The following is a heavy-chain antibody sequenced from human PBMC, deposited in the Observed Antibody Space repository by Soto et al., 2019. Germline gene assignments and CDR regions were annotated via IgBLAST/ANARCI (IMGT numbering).Heavy chain of an antibody. D-gene: IGHD2-8*01. Sequence: ASVKVSCKASGYTFTSYYMHWVRQAPGQGLEWMGIINPSGGSTSYAQKFQGRVTMTRDTSTSTVYMGLSSLRSEDTAVYYCARDSPYCTNGVCSYGMDVWGQGTTVTVSS. J-gene: IGHJ6*02. CDR3: ARDSPYCTNGVCSYGMDV. V-gene: IGHV1-46*01. CDR2: INPSGGST. CDR1: GYTFTSYY.